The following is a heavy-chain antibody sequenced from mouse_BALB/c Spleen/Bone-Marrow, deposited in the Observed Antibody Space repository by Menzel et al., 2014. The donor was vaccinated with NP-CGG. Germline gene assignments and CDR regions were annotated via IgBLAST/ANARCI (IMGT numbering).Heavy chain of an antibody. J-gene: IGHJ3*01. CDR1: GFDFSRYW. V-gene: IGHV4-1*02. D-gene: IGHD4-1*01. Sequence: EVQGVESGGGLVQPGGSLKPSCAASGFDFSRYWMSWVRQAPGKGLEWIGEINPDSSTINYTPSLKDKFIISRDNAKNTLFLQMSKGRFEDPALYFLARRAGTLFSYWGQGTPVTVSS. CDR3: ARRAGTLFSY. CDR2: INPDSSTI.